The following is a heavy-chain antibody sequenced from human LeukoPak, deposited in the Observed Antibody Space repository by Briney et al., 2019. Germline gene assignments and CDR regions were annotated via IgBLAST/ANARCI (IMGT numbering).Heavy chain of an antibody. D-gene: IGHD2-2*01. Sequence: ASVKVFCKASGYTFTGYYMHWVRQAPGQGLEWMGWINPNSGGTNYAQKFQGRVTMTRDTSISTAYMELSRLRSDDTAVYYCARGGKVVPAARDYYYYYYMDVWGKGTTVTVSS. CDR2: INPNSGGT. CDR3: ARGGKVVPAARDYYYYYYMDV. CDR1: GYTFTGYY. V-gene: IGHV1-2*02. J-gene: IGHJ6*03.